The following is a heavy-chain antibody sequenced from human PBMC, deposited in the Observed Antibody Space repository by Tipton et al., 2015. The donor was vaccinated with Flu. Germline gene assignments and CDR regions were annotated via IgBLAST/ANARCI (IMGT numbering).Heavy chain of an antibody. D-gene: IGHD4-17*01. CDR3: ARGYPYGDYDWFDP. CDR2: IYYSGST. Sequence: TLSLTCTVSGDSISSSNYYWGWIRQPPGKGLEWIGSIYYSGSTYYNPSLKSRVTISVDTSKNQFSLKLSSVTAADTAVYYCARGYPYGDYDWFDPWGQGTLVTVSS. CDR1: GDSISSSNYY. J-gene: IGHJ5*02. V-gene: IGHV4-39*07.